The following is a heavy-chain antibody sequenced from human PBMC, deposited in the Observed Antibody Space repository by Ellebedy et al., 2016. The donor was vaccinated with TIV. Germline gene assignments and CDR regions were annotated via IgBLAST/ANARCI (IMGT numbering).Heavy chain of an antibody. Sequence: GESLKISXVASGFTVSDHAMYWVRQPPGKGLECVSLIYSNGDTSYADSVKGRFIISRDSSKNILYLQMNSLRAEETAVYYCAPRAIRAPSWGQGTLVTVYS. J-gene: IGHJ4*02. CDR3: APRAIRAPS. CDR1: GFTVSDHA. CDR2: IYSNGDT. V-gene: IGHV3-53*01. D-gene: IGHD1-26*01.